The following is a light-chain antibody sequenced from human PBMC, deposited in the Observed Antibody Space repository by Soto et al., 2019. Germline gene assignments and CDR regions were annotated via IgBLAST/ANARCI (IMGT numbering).Light chain of an antibody. CDR3: GTWDSSMSVFV. CDR2: EDN. V-gene: IGLV1-51*02. CDR1: SSNIGKNY. Sequence: QSVLTQPPSVYAAPGQKFTFSCSGSSSNIGKNYVSWYQQFPGTAPKLLIYEDNKRRSGIPDRFSGSKSGTSATLGITGLQTGDEADYYCGTWDSSMSVFVFGTGTKLTVL. J-gene: IGLJ1*01.